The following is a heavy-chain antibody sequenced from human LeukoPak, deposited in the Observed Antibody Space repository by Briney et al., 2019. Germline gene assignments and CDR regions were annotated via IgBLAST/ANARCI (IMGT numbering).Heavy chain of an antibody. CDR2: ITGSASTI. V-gene: IGHV3-11*04. D-gene: IGHD3-10*02. Sequence: KPGGSLRLSCAASGFNFSDYYMSWIRQAPGKGLEWVSYITGSASTIEYADSVKGRFTISRDNAKNSLFLQMNSLRAEDTAVYYCAELGITMIGGVWGKGTTVTISS. CDR1: GFNFSDYY. CDR3: AELGITMIGGV. J-gene: IGHJ6*04.